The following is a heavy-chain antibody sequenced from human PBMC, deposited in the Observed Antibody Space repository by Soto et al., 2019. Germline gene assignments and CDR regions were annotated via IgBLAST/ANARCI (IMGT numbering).Heavy chain of an antibody. D-gene: IGHD3-10*01. CDR3: ARVPGGYYYYYMDV. CDR2: ISDSGSP. J-gene: IGHJ6*03. Sequence: ASETLSLTCTVSGGSFSGYYWTWIRQPPGKGLEWVGYISDSGSPNYNPSLNSRVTISADMSKNQFSLSLTSVTAAVTAVYYCARVPGGYYYYYMDVWGKGTTVTVSS. V-gene: IGHV4-59*01. CDR1: GGSFSGYY.